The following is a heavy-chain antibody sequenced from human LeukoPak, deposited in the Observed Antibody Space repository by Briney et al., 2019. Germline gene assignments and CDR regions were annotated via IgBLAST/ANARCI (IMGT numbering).Heavy chain of an antibody. Sequence: SQTLSLTCTVSGGSISSGGYYWSWIRQHPGTGLEWIGYIYYSGSTYYNPSLKSRVTISVDTSKNQFSLKPSSVTAADTAVYYCAREGEVREMTTWGQGTLVTVSS. CDR2: IYYSGST. CDR3: AREGEVREMTT. V-gene: IGHV4-31*03. J-gene: IGHJ4*02. CDR1: GGSISSGGYY. D-gene: IGHD5-24*01.